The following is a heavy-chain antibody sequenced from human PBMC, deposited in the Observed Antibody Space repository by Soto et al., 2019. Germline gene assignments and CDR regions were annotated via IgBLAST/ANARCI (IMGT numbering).Heavy chain of an antibody. J-gene: IGHJ4*02. CDR2: IDPSDSYT. D-gene: IGHD2-2*01. CDR1: GNSFTSYW. CDR3: ARDLLEGYVHARQPDY. V-gene: IGHV5-10-1*01. Sequence: GEALKISCKVSGNSFTSYWISWVRQMPGKGLEWMGKIDPSDSYTSYSPSFQGHVTISADKSISTAYLQWSSLKASDTAMYYCARDLLEGYVHARQPDYWGQGTLVTVSS.